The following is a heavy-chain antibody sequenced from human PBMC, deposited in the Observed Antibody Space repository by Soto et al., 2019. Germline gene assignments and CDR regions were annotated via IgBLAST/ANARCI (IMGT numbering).Heavy chain of an antibody. CDR3: VKDHCTLTNCIAGFDY. Sequence: GGSLRLSCAAPGFTFSSYAMSWVRQAPGKGLEWVSAISDGGHSTFYADSVEGRFTISRDNSKNTLYLQMNSLRAEDTAIYYCVKDHCTLTNCIAGFDYWGPGTLVTVSS. J-gene: IGHJ4*02. CDR1: GFTFSSYA. D-gene: IGHD2-8*01. CDR2: ISDGGHST. V-gene: IGHV3-23*01.